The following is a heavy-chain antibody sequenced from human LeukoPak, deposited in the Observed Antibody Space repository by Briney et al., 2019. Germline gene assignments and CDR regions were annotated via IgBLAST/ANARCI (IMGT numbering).Heavy chain of an antibody. V-gene: IGHV1-69*05. Sequence: SVKVSCKASGGTFSSYAISWVRQAPGQGLEWIGGIIPIFGTANYAQKFQGRVTITTDESTSTAYMELSSLRSEDTAVYYCAREGPSSSWAFDYWGQGTLVTVSS. CDR3: AREGPSSSWAFDY. D-gene: IGHD6-13*01. CDR2: IIPIFGTA. CDR1: GGTFSSYA. J-gene: IGHJ4*02.